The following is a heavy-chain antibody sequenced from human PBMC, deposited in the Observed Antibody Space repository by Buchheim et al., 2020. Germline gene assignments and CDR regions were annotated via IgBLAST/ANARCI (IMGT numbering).Heavy chain of an antibody. V-gene: IGHV3-30*19. Sequence: QVQLVESGGRVVQPGRSLRLSCMVSGFTFSSYGMHWVRQAPGRGLEWVAVISYDGSNKYYADSVKGRFTISRDNSKNTLYLQMNSLRAEDTAVYYCARDLPHGGKRYYGMDVWGQGTT. D-gene: IGHD1-14*01. CDR3: ARDLPHGGKRYYGMDV. J-gene: IGHJ6*02. CDR1: GFTFSSYG. CDR2: ISYDGSNK.